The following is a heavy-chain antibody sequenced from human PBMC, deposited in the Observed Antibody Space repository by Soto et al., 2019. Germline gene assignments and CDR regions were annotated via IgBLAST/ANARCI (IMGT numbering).Heavy chain of an antibody. CDR2: IYYSGST. CDR3: ARHHDS. V-gene: IGHV4-59*08. J-gene: IGHJ4*02. CDR1: GGSISSYY. Sequence: QVQLQESGPGLVKPSETLSLTCTVSGGSISSYYWSWIRQPPGKGLEWIGYIYYSGSTNYNPSLKSLVTISVDTSKNQFSLKLSSVTAEDTAVYYCARHHDSWGKGTLVTVSS.